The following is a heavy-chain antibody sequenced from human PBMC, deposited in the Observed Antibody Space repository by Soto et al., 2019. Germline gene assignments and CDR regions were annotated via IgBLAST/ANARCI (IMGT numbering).Heavy chain of an antibody. CDR3: AGSREGVVSYYYGMDV. CDR2: IIPIFGTA. CDR1: GGTFSSYA. D-gene: IGHD3-3*01. Sequence: ASVKVSCKASGGTFSSYAISWVRQAPGQGLEWMGGIIPIFGTANYAQKFQGRVTITADESTSTAYMELSSLRSEDTAVYYCAGSREGVVSYYYGMDVWGQGTTVTVSS. J-gene: IGHJ6*02. V-gene: IGHV1-69*13.